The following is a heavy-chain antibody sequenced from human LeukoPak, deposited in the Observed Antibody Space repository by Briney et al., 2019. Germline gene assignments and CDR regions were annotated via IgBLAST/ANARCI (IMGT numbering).Heavy chain of an antibody. CDR2: ISGSGGST. D-gene: IGHD3-10*01. V-gene: IGHV3-23*01. J-gene: IGHJ3*02. CDR1: GFTFSSYG. CDR3: AKDAKRGFYGSGYGDAFDI. Sequence: GGSLRLSCAASGFTFSSYGMSWVRQAPGKGLEWVSAISGSGGSTYYADSVKGRFTISRDNSKNTLYLQMNSLRAEDTAVYYCAKDAKRGFYGSGYGDAFDIWGQGTMVTVSS.